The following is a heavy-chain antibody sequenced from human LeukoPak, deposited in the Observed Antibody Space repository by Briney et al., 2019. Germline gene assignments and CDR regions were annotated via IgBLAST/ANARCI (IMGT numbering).Heavy chain of an antibody. J-gene: IGHJ4*02. D-gene: IGHD6-19*01. CDR1: GGSLSRHY. CDR3: ARFAIALAHFDS. Sequence: SEARSLTCSVSGGSLSRHYWAWIRQPPGKGLEWIYYIYDTDSTNFNPSLKSRVIVSTDASKNEFSLKMTSVTAADTAVYYCARFAIALAHFDSWGRGALVTVSS. CDR2: IYDTDST. V-gene: IGHV4-59*11.